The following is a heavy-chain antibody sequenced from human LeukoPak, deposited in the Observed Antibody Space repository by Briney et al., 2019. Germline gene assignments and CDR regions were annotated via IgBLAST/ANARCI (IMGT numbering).Heavy chain of an antibody. Sequence: SETLSLTCTVSGGSISSYYWSWIRQPPGKGLEWVGYIYYSGSTNYNPSLKSRATISVDTSKNQFSLKLSSVTAADTAVYYCARDQGSGYPNWFDPWGQGTLVTVSS. J-gene: IGHJ5*02. V-gene: IGHV4-59*01. CDR2: IYYSGST. D-gene: IGHD3-3*01. CDR3: ARDQGSGYPNWFDP. CDR1: GGSISSYY.